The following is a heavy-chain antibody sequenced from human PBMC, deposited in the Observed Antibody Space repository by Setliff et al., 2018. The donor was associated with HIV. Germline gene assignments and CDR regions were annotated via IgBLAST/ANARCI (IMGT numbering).Heavy chain of an antibody. CDR1: GITFSSYA. CDR3: AKNSAWAVIGSDYYLDF. V-gene: IGHV3-23*01. Sequence: SGGSLRLSCAASGITFSSYAMSWVRQAPGKGLEWVASITGSGISTYHADFVKGRFTISRDKSKNTLYLQMNSLRAEDTAVYYCAKNSAWAVIGSDYYLDFWGQGTLVTVSS. CDR2: ITGSGIST. D-gene: IGHD6-19*01. J-gene: IGHJ4*02.